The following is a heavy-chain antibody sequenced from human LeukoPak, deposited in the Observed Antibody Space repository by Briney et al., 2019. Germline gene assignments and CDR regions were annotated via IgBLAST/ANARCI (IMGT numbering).Heavy chain of an antibody. CDR1: GCTFTGYY. J-gene: IGHJ4*02. CDR3: ARDELGYCSSTSCYAVVY. D-gene: IGHD2-2*03. Sequence: ASVKVSCKASGCTFTGYYMHWVRQAPGQGLEWMGWINPNSGGTNYAQKFQGRVTMTRDTSISTAYMELSRLRSDDTAVYYCARDELGYCSSTSCYAVVYWGQGTLVTVSS. CDR2: INPNSGGT. V-gene: IGHV1-2*02.